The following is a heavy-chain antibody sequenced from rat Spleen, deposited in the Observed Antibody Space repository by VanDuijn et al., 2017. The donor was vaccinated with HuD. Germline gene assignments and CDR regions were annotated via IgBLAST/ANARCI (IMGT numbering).Heavy chain of an antibody. J-gene: IGHJ2*01. Sequence: EVQLQESGPGLVKPSQSLSLTCSVTGYSITSNYWGWIRKFPGNKMEWMGYITYSGSTSYNPSLKSRISITRDTSKNQFFLQVNSVTTEDTANYYCARRRYDGTYYLYWGQGVMVTVSS. CDR2: ITYSGST. V-gene: IGHV3-1*01. CDR1: GYSITSNY. D-gene: IGHD1-12*02. CDR3: ARRRYDGTYYLY.